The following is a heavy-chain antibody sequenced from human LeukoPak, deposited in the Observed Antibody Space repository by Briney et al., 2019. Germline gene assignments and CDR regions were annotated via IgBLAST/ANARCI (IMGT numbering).Heavy chain of an antibody. J-gene: IGHJ4*02. D-gene: IGHD1-26*01. V-gene: IGHV3-66*04. Sequence: PPGGSLRLSCAASGFTVSSNYMSWVRQAPGKGLEWVSVIYSGGSTYYAESVKGRFTISRDNSKNTLFLQMNSLRAEDTAVYYCASQPSGSYYDAYDYWGQGTLVTVSS. CDR2: IYSGGST. CDR3: ASQPSGSYYDAYDY. CDR1: GFTVSSNY.